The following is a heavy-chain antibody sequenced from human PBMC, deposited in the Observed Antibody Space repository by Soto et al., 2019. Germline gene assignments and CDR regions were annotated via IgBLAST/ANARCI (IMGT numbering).Heavy chain of an antibody. CDR2: ISYDGSNK. J-gene: IGHJ4*02. Sequence: QVQLVESGGGVVQPGRSLRLSCAASGFTFSSYAMHWVRQAPGKGLEWVAVISYDGSNKYYADSVKGRFTISRDNSKNTLYLQMNSLRAEDTAVYYCARVSGSYTSPFDYWGQGTLVTVSS. D-gene: IGHD1-26*01. V-gene: IGHV3-30-3*01. CDR3: ARVSGSYTSPFDY. CDR1: GFTFSSYA.